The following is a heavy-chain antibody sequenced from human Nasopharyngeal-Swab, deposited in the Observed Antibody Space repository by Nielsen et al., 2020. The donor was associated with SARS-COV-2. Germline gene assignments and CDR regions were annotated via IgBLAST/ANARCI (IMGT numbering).Heavy chain of an antibody. J-gene: IGHJ4*02. CDR1: GFTFSSYS. CDR3: ARDRSSGWYYFDY. CDR2: ISSSSSYI. Sequence: AGSLRLSCAASGFTFSSYSMNWVRPAPGKGLEWVSSISSSSSYIYYADSVKGRFTISRDNAKNSLYLQMNSLRAEDTAVYYCARDRSSGWYYFDYWGQGTLVTVSS. D-gene: IGHD6-19*01. V-gene: IGHV3-21*01.